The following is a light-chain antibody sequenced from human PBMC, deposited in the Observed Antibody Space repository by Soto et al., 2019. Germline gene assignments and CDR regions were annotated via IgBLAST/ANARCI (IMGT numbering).Light chain of an antibody. CDR1: QGINTW. J-gene: IGKJ4*01. CDR3: EHANSFPLT. Sequence: DIQLTQSPSSVSASVGDRVTITCRASQGINTWLAWYQQKPVKAPKLLIYAASRSQTGLPSRSSRSGSGTDFTLAISSLLPEDFATDEGEHANSFPLTFGGGTNVEIK. V-gene: IGKV1D-12*01. CDR2: AAS.